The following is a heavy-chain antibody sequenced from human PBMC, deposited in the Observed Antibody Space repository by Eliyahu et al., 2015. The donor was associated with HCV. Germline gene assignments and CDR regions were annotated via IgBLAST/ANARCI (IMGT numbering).Heavy chain of an antibody. CDR3: AKAGSAGTTAYFDY. V-gene: IGHV3-9*03. D-gene: IGHD1-7*01. CDR1: GFTFDDYA. Sequence: EVQLVESGGGLVQPGRSLRLSCAASGFTFDDYAMHWVRQAPGKGLEWVSGISWNSGSIGYADSVKGRFTISRDNAKNSLYLQMNSLRAEDMALYYCAKAGSAGTTAYFDYWGQGTLVTVSS. J-gene: IGHJ4*02. CDR2: ISWNSGSI.